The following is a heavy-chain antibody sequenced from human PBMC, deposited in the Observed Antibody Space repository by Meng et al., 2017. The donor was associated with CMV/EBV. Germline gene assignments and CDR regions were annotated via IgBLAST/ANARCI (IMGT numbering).Heavy chain of an antibody. Sequence: SETLSLTCTVSGGSISSSSYYWGWIRQPPGKGLEWIGSIYYSGSTYYNPSLKSRVTISVDTSKNQFSLKLSSVTAADTAVYYCARDSIAVAGTFSYYYYGMDVWGQGTTVTVSS. CDR1: GGSISSSSYY. CDR3: ARDSIAVAGTFSYYYYGMDV. D-gene: IGHD6-19*01. CDR2: IYYSGST. V-gene: IGHV4-39*07. J-gene: IGHJ6*02.